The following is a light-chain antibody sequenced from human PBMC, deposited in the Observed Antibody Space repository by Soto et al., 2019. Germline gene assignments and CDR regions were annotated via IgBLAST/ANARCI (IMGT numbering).Light chain of an antibody. CDR1: QSVSRNY. CDR3: QQYGDFPTT. V-gene: IGKV3-20*01. CDR2: GAY. Sequence: EIVLTQSPGSVSWSPGESATLSCRASQSVSRNYLAWYTQKPGQAPRLRIYGAYSRATGIPDRFIGSGSGADFTLTLSRLEPEDFAGYFCQQYGDFPTTFGQVTKV. J-gene: IGKJ1*01.